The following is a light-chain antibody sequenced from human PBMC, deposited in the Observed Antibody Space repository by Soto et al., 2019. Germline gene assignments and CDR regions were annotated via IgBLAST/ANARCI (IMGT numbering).Light chain of an antibody. CDR2: EVS. V-gene: IGLV2-14*01. J-gene: IGLJ2*01. Sequence: QSVLTQPASVSGSPGQSITISCTGTSSDVGGFNSVSWYQQHPGKAPKVMIYEVSNRPPGVSNRFSGSKSGNTASLTISGLQAEDEADYYCSSYTSSITILFGGGTKLTVL. CDR1: SSDVGGFNS. CDR3: SSYTSSITIL.